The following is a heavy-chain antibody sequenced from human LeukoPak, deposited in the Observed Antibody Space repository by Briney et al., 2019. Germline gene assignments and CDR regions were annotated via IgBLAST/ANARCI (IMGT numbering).Heavy chain of an antibody. CDR1: GGTFSSYA. CDR3: ATRPEEHYYDSSALPFDY. D-gene: IGHD3-22*01. Sequence: ASVKVSCKASGGTFSSYAISWVRQAPGQGLEWMGGILPIFGTANYAQKFQGRVTITTDESTSTAYMELSSLRSEDTAVYYCATRPEEHYYDSSALPFDYWGQGTLVTVSS. V-gene: IGHV1-69*05. J-gene: IGHJ4*02. CDR2: ILPIFGTA.